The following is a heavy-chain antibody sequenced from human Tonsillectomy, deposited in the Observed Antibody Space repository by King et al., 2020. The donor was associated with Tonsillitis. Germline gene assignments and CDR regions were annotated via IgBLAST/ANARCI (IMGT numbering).Heavy chain of an antibody. CDR1: GFTFSSYS. CDR2: ISSSSSYI. V-gene: IGHV3-21*01. Sequence: VQLVESGGGLVKPGGSLRLSCAASGFTFSSYSMNWVRQAPGKGLEWVSSISSSSSYIYYADSVKGRFTISRDNAKNSLYLQMNRLRAEDTAVYYCARDGHYYGSSDYYSFDYWGQGTLVTVSS. D-gene: IGHD3-22*01. J-gene: IGHJ4*02. CDR3: ARDGHYYGSSDYYSFDY.